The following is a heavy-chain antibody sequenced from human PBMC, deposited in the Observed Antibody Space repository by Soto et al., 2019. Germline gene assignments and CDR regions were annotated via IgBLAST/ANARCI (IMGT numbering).Heavy chain of an antibody. CDR3: AKGGSSRINYYYVMDV. CDR2: ISGSGGST. J-gene: IGHJ6*02. Sequence: PGGSLRLSCAASGFTFSSYAMSWVRQAPGKGLEWVSAISGSGGSTYYADPVKGRFTISRDNPKNTLYLQMNSLRAEDTAVYYCAKGGSSRINYYYVMDVWGQGTTVTVSS. V-gene: IGHV3-23*01. CDR1: GFTFSSYA. D-gene: IGHD6-13*01.